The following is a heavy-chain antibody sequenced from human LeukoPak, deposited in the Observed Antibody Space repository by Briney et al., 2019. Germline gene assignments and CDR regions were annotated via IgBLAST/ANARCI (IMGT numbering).Heavy chain of an antibody. CDR1: GFTFSSYW. D-gene: IGHD6-6*01. Sequence: PGGSLGLSCAASGFTFSSYWMHWVRQAPGKGLVCVSRINSDGSSTSYADSVKGRFTISRDNAKNTLYLQMNSLRAEDTAVYYCARTRAIAARPFDYWGQGTLVTVSS. CDR2: INSDGSST. V-gene: IGHV3-74*01. CDR3: ARTRAIAARPFDY. J-gene: IGHJ4*02.